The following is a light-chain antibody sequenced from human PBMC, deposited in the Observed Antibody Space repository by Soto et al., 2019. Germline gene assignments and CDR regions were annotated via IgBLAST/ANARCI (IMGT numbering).Light chain of an antibody. CDR1: SSNIGKYY. V-gene: IGLV1-51*01. Sequence: QSVLTQPPSVSAAPGQTVTISCSGSSSNIGKYYVSWYQQLPGEAPKLLIYDSNKRPSGIPERFSASRSGTSATLGNTGLQTGDEADYYCGAWDDSLRLYVFGPGTKVTVL. CDR2: DSN. CDR3: GAWDDSLRLYV. J-gene: IGLJ1*01.